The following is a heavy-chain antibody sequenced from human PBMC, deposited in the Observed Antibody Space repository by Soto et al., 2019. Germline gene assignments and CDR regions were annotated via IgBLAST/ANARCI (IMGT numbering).Heavy chain of an antibody. CDR2: MNPNSGNT. Sequence: GASVKVSCKASGYTFTSYDINWVRQATGQGLEWMGWMNPNSGNTGYAQKFQGRVTMTRNTSISTAYMELSSLRSEDTAVYYCARGEGITIFGVANIEFDYWGQGTLVTVSS. CDR3: ARGEGITIFGVANIEFDY. J-gene: IGHJ4*02. D-gene: IGHD3-3*01. CDR1: GYTFTSYD. V-gene: IGHV1-8*01.